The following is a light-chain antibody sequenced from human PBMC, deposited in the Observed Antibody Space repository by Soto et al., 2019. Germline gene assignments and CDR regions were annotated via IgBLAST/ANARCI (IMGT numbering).Light chain of an antibody. J-gene: IGKJ3*01. CDR1: QGISSA. CDR2: DAS. CDR3: QQFNSYPVT. V-gene: IGKV1-13*02. Sequence: AIQLTQSPSSLSASVGDRVTITCRASQGISSALAWYQQKPGKAPKLLIYDASSLESGVPSRFSGSGSGTDFTLTISRLQPEDFATYYCQQFNSYPVTFGPGNKVDI.